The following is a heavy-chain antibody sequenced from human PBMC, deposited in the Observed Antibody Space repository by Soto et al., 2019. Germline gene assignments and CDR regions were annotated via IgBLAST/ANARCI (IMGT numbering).Heavy chain of an antibody. J-gene: IGHJ6*02. V-gene: IGHV3-21*01. D-gene: IGHD3-10*01. CDR2: ISSSSTYI. Sequence: EVQLVESGGGLVKPGGSLRLSCAASGFTFSSYSMNWVRKAPGKGLEWVSSISSSSTYIYYSDSMKGRFTISRDNAKNSLYLQMNSLRAEDTAVYYCARAGFIPMVRGPVPYNYGMDVWGQGTTVTVSS. CDR1: GFTFSSYS. CDR3: ARAGFIPMVRGPVPYNYGMDV.